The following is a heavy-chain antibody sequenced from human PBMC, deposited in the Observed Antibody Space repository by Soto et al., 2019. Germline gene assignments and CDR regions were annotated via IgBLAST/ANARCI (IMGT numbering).Heavy chain of an antibody. D-gene: IGHD3-22*01. CDR1: GFTFSSYG. V-gene: IGHV3-33*01. CDR2: IWYDGSNK. CDR3: ASAFYDSSGYTYYYYGMDV. Sequence: QVQLVESGGGVVQPGRSLRLSCAASGFTFSSYGMHWVRQAPGKGLEWVAVIWYDGSNKYYADSVKGRFTISRDNSKNTLYLKMNSLRAEDTAVYYCASAFYDSSGYTYYYYGMDVWGQGTTVTVSS. J-gene: IGHJ6*02.